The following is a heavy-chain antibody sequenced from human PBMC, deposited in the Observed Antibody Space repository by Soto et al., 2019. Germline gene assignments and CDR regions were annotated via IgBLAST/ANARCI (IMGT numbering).Heavy chain of an antibody. V-gene: IGHV4-31*03. Sequence: QVQLQESGPGLVKPSHTLSLTCTVSGGSISSGGYYWSWIRQHPGKGLEWIGYIYYSGSIYYNPSLKSRVTISVDTSKTQFSLKLSSVTAADTAVYYCARDSEMATMLYYWGQGTLVTVSS. CDR2: IYYSGSI. CDR3: ARDSEMATMLYY. D-gene: IGHD5-12*01. J-gene: IGHJ4*02. CDR1: GGSISSGGYY.